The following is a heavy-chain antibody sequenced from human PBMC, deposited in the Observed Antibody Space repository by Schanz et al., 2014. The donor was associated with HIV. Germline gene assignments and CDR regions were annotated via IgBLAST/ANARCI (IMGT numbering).Heavy chain of an antibody. CDR2: ISYDGRNK. V-gene: IGHV3-30*18. Sequence: QEQLVESGGGVVQPGRSLRLSCVASGFNFNSYGMHWVRQAPGKGLEWVAVISYDGRNKYYADSVKGRLTISRDNSKNTLYLQMTTLRIDDTAVYYCAKPEYDSRGNSQSHFDYWGQGTLVTVSS. CDR1: GFNFNSYG. D-gene: IGHD3-22*01. J-gene: IGHJ4*02. CDR3: AKPEYDSRGNSQSHFDY.